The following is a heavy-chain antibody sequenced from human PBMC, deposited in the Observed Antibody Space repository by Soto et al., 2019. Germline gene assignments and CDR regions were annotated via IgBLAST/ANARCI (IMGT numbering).Heavy chain of an antibody. Sequence: SENLCLTCTVSGASISSSYWSWIRQSPRKGLEWIGYIYNSGSTTYNPSLKSRVTISVDTSKNQFSLKLSSVTAADTAVYYCARRYSYGHFDYWGQGTLVTVSS. D-gene: IGHD5-18*01. CDR2: IYNSGST. CDR1: GASISSSY. CDR3: ARRYSYGHFDY. V-gene: IGHV4-59*08. J-gene: IGHJ4*02.